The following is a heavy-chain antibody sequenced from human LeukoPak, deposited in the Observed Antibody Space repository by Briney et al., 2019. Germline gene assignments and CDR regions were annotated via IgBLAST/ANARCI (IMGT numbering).Heavy chain of an antibody. CDR3: ATLRRSGWYIGD. D-gene: IGHD6-19*01. Sequence: SETLSLTWTVSGXSITGYYRSWIRQPPGKGLEWIAYIYYSGSTNYNPSLKSRVTISVDTSKNQFSLRLRSVTAADTAVYYCATLRRSGWYIGDWGQGTLVTVSS. V-gene: IGHV4-59*08. J-gene: IGHJ4*02. CDR1: GXSITGYY. CDR2: IYYSGST.